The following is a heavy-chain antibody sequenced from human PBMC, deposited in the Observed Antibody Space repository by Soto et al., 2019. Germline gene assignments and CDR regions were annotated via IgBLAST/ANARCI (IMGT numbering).Heavy chain of an antibody. CDR1: GFTFGTTD. CDR3: VKNSGWFNT. D-gene: IGHD3-10*01. J-gene: IGHJ5*02. V-gene: IGHV3-23*01. CDR2: IDGSGGIT. Sequence: GGSLRLSCAASGFTFGTTDMSWVRQAPGEGLEWVSTIDGSGGITYYADSVKGRFTISRDNSRNTVYLQMNSLRGDDTALYYCVKNSGWFNTWGQGALVTSPQ.